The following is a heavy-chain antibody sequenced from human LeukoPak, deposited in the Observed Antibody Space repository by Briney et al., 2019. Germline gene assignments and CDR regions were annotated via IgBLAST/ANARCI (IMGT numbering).Heavy chain of an antibody. V-gene: IGHV4-59*01. J-gene: IGHJ4*02. Sequence: SETLSLTCTVSGGSISGSFWGWFRQSPGKGLEWIGFLHESGSTIYNASLKGRASISADTSRSQFSLRLTSVTAADTAVYFCTTGGGWLTDYWGRGTLVTVSS. CDR3: TTGGGWLTDY. D-gene: IGHD5-24*01. CDR1: GGSISGSF. CDR2: LHESGST.